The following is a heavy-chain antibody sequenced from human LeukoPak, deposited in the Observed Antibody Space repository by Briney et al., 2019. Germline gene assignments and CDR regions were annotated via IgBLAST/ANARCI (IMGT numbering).Heavy chain of an antibody. J-gene: IGHJ4*02. CDR1: GFTFSSYE. CDR3: ARGMITGGNLFDY. Sequence: GGSLRLSCAASGFTFSSYEMNWVRQAPGKGLEWVSYISSSGSTIYYADSVKGRFTISRDNAKNSLYLQMNSLRAEDTAVYYCARGMITGGNLFDYWGQGTLVTVSS. CDR2: ISSSGSTI. D-gene: IGHD3-16*01. V-gene: IGHV3-48*03.